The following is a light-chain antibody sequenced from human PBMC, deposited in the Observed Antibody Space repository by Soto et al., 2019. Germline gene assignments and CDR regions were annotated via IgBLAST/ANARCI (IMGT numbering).Light chain of an antibody. V-gene: IGKV2-30*01. J-gene: IGKJ4*01. CDR1: QSLEYSDGNSY. CDR3: MQGTRWAPT. Sequence: DVVLTQSPLALAVTLGQPASISCRSSQSLEYSDGNSYLNWFQQRPGQSPRRLIYKVSNRDSGVPDRFSGSGSGTDFTLQISRVEAEDVAVYYCMQGTRWAPTFGGGTKVEIK. CDR2: KVS.